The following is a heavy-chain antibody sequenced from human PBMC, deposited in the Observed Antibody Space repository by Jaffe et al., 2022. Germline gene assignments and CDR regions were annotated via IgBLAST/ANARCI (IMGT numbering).Heavy chain of an antibody. V-gene: IGHV4-39*01. Sequence: QLQLQESGPGLVKPSETLSLTCTVSGGSISSSSYYWGWIRQPPGKGLEWIGSIYYSGSTYYNPSLKSRVTISVDTSKNQFSLKLSSVTAADTAVYYCARRYDYCTGGVCYIWSFDYWGQGTLVTVSS. CDR2: IYYSGST. CDR3: ARRYDYCTGGVCYIWSFDY. CDR1: GGSISSSSYY. J-gene: IGHJ4*02. D-gene: IGHD2-8*02.